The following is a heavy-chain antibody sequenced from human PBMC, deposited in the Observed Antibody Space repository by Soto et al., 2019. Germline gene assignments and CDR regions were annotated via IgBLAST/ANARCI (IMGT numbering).Heavy chain of an antibody. D-gene: IGHD3-9*01. Sequence: PGGSLRLSCAASGFSFACYAVAWVRQSPGKGLEWVSTVSGGGGSTYYADSVKGRFTISRDNSGNTVYLQMNSLNAGDTALYYCAKTESFNGYYNAFDSWGQGTRVTVSS. CDR3: AKTESFNGYYNAFDS. V-gene: IGHV3-23*01. J-gene: IGHJ4*02. CDR1: GFSFACYA. CDR2: VSGGGGST.